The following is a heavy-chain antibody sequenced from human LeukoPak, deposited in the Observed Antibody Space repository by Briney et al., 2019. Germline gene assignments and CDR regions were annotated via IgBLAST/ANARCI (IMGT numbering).Heavy chain of an antibody. Sequence: ASVKVSCTASGYTFTSYAMHWVRQAPGQRLEWMGWINAGNGNTKYSQKFQGRVTITRDTSASTAYMELSSLRSEDTAVYYCARDHGWYEIDYWGQGTLVTVSS. V-gene: IGHV1-3*01. J-gene: IGHJ4*02. D-gene: IGHD6-19*01. CDR2: INAGNGNT. CDR1: GYTFTSYA. CDR3: ARDHGWYEIDY.